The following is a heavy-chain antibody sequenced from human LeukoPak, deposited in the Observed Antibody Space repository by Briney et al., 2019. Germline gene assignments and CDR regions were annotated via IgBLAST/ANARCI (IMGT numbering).Heavy chain of an antibody. CDR3: ARALPSRRYYFDY. J-gene: IGHJ4*02. V-gene: IGHV3-21*01. D-gene: IGHD6-13*01. Sequence: GGSLRLSCAASGFTFSSYSMNWVRQAPGKGLEWVSSISSSSSYIYYADSVKGRFTISRDNAKNSLYLQMNSLRAEDTAVYYCARALPSRRYYFDYWGQGTLVTVSS. CDR1: GFTFSSYS. CDR2: ISSSSSYI.